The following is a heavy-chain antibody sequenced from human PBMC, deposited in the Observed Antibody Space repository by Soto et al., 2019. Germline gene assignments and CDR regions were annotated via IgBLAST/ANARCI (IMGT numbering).Heavy chain of an antibody. J-gene: IGHJ6*02. CDR3: AREGSSPQSGYYYYYGMDV. CDR1: GYTFTSYG. CDR2: ISAYNGNT. V-gene: IGHV1-18*04. D-gene: IGHD6-13*01. Sequence: ASVKVSCKASGYTFTSYGISWVRRAPGQGLEWMGWISAYNGNTNYAQKLQGRVTMTTDTSTSTAYMELRSLRSDDTAVYYCAREGSSPQSGYYYYYGMDVWGQGTTVTVSS.